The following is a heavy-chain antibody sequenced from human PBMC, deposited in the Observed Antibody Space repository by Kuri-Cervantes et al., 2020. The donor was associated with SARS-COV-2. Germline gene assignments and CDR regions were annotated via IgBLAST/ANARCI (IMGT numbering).Heavy chain of an antibody. V-gene: IGHV3-30*01. J-gene: IGHJ5*01. D-gene: IGHD2-21*01. CDR3: AKDRVGVLDS. Sequence: GESLKISCAASGFTFSSCAMHWVRLAPGKGLEWVAFISYDGSNEYYADSVRGRFTISRDNSNNTLYLQVNSLRAEDTALYYCAKDRVGVLDSWGQGTQVTVSS. CDR1: GFTFSSCA. CDR2: ISYDGSNE.